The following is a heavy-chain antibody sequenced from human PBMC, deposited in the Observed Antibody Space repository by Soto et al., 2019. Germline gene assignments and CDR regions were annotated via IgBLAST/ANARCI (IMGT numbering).Heavy chain of an antibody. CDR1: GFTFSSYW. Sequence: GGSLRLSCAASGFTFSSYWMSWVRQAPGKGLEWVANIKQDGSEKYYVDSVKGRFTISRDNAKNSLYLQMNSLRAEDTAVYYCARDWDCSGGSCYPIAYYYYGMDVWGQGTTAPVS. CDR2: IKQDGSEK. J-gene: IGHJ6*02. D-gene: IGHD2-15*01. CDR3: ARDWDCSGGSCYPIAYYYYGMDV. V-gene: IGHV3-7*01.